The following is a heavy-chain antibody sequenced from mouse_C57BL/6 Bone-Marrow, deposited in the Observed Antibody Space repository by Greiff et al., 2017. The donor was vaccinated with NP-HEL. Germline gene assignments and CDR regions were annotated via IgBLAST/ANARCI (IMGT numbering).Heavy chain of an antibody. Sequence: EVHLVESGGGLVKPGGSLKLSCAASGFTFSDYGMHWVRQAPEKGLEWVAYISSGSSTIYYAETVKGRFTISRDNAKNTLFLQMTSLRSEDTAMYYCARELTSDYWGQGTTLTVSS. CDR1: GFTFSDYG. CDR2: ISSGSSTI. V-gene: IGHV5-17*01. J-gene: IGHJ2*01. CDR3: ARELTSDY. D-gene: IGHD6-1*01.